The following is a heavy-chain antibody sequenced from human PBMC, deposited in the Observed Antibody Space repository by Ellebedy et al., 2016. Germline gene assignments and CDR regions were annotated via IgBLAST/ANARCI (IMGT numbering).Heavy chain of an antibody. CDR3: ARDRGSNLVRGLIIGGYFDF. CDR2: IWYDGSNK. CDR1: EFTFSSYG. D-gene: IGHD3-10*01. J-gene: IGHJ4*02. V-gene: IGHV3-30*02. Sequence: GESLKISCTASEFTFSSYGMHWVRQAPGKGLEWVAMIWYDGSNKYYADSVKGRYTISRDNSKNTLSLQMNSLGVEDTALYYCARDRGSNLVRGLIIGGYFDFWGQGTLVTVSS.